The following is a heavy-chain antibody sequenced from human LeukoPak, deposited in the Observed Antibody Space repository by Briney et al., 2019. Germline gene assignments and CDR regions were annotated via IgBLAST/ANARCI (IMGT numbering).Heavy chain of an antibody. CDR2: ISYDGSNK. V-gene: IGHV3-30*04. CDR1: GFTFSSYA. Sequence: PGRSLRLSCAASGFTFSSYAMHWVRQAPGKGLEWVALISYDGSNKYYADSVKGRFTISRDNSKNTLYLQMNSLRAEDTAVYYCARDQSWLRIGSAFDIWGQGTMVTVSS. CDR3: ARDQSWLRIGSAFDI. J-gene: IGHJ3*02. D-gene: IGHD5-12*01.